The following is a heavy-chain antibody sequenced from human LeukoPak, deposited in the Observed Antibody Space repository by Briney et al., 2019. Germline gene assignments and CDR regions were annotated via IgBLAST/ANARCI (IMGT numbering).Heavy chain of an antibody. J-gene: IGHJ4*02. D-gene: IGHD4/OR15-4a*01. CDR2: ISRCASTI. CDR3: ARRAGAYSHPYDY. Sequence: GGSVRLSCAACGFTFSRYEMNWVRQAPGKGLEGVSSISRCASTIYYPDSVKGRFTISRENAKNSLYLQMNSLRAEDTAVYNCARRAGAYSHPYDYWGQGTLVTVSS. CDR1: GFTFSRYE. V-gene: IGHV3-48*03.